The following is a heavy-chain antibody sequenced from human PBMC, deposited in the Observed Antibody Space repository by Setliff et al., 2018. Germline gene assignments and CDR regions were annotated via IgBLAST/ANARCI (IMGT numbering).Heavy chain of an antibody. V-gene: IGHV4-39*07. D-gene: IGHD3-22*01. Sequence: NPSETLSLTCTVSGGSISSSSYYWGWIRQPPGKGLEWIGSIYYSGSTYYNPSLKSRVTISVDTSKNQFSLKLSSVTAADTAVYYCARGWSTMIVVVITGYFDLWGRGTLVTVSS. CDR3: ARGWSTMIVVVITGYFDL. CDR2: IYYSGST. J-gene: IGHJ2*01. CDR1: GGSISSSSYY.